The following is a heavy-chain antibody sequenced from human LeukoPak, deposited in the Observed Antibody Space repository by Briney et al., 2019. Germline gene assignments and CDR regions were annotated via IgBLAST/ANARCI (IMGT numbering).Heavy chain of an antibody. D-gene: IGHD3-22*01. CDR2: IYHSGST. J-gene: IGHJ4*02. CDR3: ARRATYYYDSSGYYPFDY. V-gene: IGHV4-4*02. CDR1: GGSISSSNW. Sequence: PSGTLSLTCAVSGGSISSSNWWSWVRPPPGKGLEWIGEIYHSGSTNYNPSLKSRVTISVDKSKNQFSLKLSSVTAADTAVYYCARRATYYYDSSGYYPFDYWGQGTLVTVSS.